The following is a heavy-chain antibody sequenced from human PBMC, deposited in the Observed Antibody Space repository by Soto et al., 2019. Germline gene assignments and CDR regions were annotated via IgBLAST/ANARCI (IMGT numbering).Heavy chain of an antibody. CDR1: GGTFSSYA. Sequence: QVQLVQSGAEVKKPGSSVKVSCKASGGTFSSYAISCVRQAPGQGLEWMGGIIPIFGTANYAQKCQGRVTITPDKSTSTAYMALSSLRSEDTAVYYCARYEQLATFFDPWGQGTLVTVSS. D-gene: IGHD6-6*01. CDR2: IIPIFGTA. CDR3: ARYEQLATFFDP. V-gene: IGHV1-69*06. J-gene: IGHJ5*02.